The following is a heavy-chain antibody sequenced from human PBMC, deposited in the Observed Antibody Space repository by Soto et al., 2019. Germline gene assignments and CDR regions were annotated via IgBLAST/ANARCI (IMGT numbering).Heavy chain of an antibody. D-gene: IGHD2-2*01. Sequence: QVQLVQSGAEVKKPGASVKVSCKGLGYNFIKYGINWVRQAPGQGLEWMGWISPYNGYTHSAQKFQGRLTLTTDTAATTAYMELRSLRSADTALYYCTREAIVVIPAAQPSHFDSWGQGTLVTVSS. V-gene: IGHV1-18*01. CDR1: GYNFIKYG. J-gene: IGHJ4*02. CDR2: ISPYNGYT. CDR3: TREAIVVIPAAQPSHFDS.